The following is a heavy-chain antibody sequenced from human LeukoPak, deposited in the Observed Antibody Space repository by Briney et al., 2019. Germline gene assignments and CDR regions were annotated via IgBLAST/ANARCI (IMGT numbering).Heavy chain of an antibody. CDR3: AREIVGGFNPGAY. CDR1: GGSISNYY. V-gene: IGHV4-59*12. CDR2: IHRSGST. Sequence: KPSETLSLTCTVSGGSISNYYWSWIRQPPGKGLEWIGEIHRSGSTNYNPSLQSRVTISIDRSKNQIALELSSVTAADTAVYYCAREIVGGFNPGAYWGRGTLVTVSS. J-gene: IGHJ4*02. D-gene: IGHD1-14*01.